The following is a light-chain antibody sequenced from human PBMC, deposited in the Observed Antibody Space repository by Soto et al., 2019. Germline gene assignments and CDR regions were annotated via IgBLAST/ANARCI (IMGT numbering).Light chain of an antibody. V-gene: IGKV1-39*01. CDR1: QSISSY. CDR3: QHYGSSAPIT. CDR2: AAS. Sequence: IEMTQSPSSLSASVGDRVTITCRASQSISSYLNWYQQKPEKAPKLLIYAASSLQSGVPSRFSGSGSGTDFTLTISRLEPEDFALYYCQHYGSSAPITFGQGTRLEIK. J-gene: IGKJ5*01.